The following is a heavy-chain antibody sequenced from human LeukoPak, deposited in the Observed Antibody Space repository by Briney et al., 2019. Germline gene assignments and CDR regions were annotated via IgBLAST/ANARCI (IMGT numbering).Heavy chain of an antibody. CDR1: GGSISSYY. Sequence: SETLSLTSTVSGGSISSYYWSWIRQPAGKGLEWIGRIFASGSTNSNPSLKSRVTMSVDTSKNQFSLNLSSVTAADTAVYYCARHSAMDVWGKGTTVTVSS. J-gene: IGHJ6*04. CDR2: IFASGST. V-gene: IGHV4-4*07. D-gene: IGHD3-10*01. CDR3: ARHSAMDV.